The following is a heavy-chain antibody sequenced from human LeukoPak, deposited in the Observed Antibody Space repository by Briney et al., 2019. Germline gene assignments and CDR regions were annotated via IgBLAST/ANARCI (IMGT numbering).Heavy chain of an antibody. CDR2: IYYSGST. CDR1: GGSISSYY. J-gene: IGHJ5*02. V-gene: IGHV4-59*12. Sequence: PSETLSLTCTVPGGSISSYYWSWVRQPPGKGLGWIGYIYYSGSTNYNPSRKSRVTISVDTSKHQYSLKLSSVTAADTAVYYCARGGYCSSTSCYTGFGWFDPWGQGTLDTVSS. D-gene: IGHD2-2*02. CDR3: ARGGYCSSTSCYTGFGWFDP.